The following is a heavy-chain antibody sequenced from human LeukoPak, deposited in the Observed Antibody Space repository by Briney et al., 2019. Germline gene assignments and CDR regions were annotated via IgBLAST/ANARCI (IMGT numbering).Heavy chain of an antibody. Sequence: SETLSLTCAVYGGSFSGYYWSWLRQPPGKGLEWIGEINHSGSTNYNPSLKSRVTISVDTSKKQFSLKLSSVTAADTAVYYCARGCRYSSSSGTIDYWGQGTLVTVSS. CDR2: INHSGST. J-gene: IGHJ4*02. CDR3: ARGCRYSSSSGTIDY. V-gene: IGHV4-34*01. D-gene: IGHD6-6*01. CDR1: GGSFSGYY.